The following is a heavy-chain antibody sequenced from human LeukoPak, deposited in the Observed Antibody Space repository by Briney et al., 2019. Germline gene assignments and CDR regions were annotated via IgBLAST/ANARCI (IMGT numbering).Heavy chain of an antibody. CDR3: ARPMYSSSAFDI. J-gene: IGHJ3*02. Sequence: PSETLSLTCTVSGGSISSYYWSWIRQPPGKGLEWIGYIYYSGSTNYNPSLKSRITISVDTSKNQFSLKLSSVTAADTAVYYCARPMYSSSAFDIWGQGTMVTVSS. D-gene: IGHD6-19*01. CDR1: GGSISSYY. CDR2: IYYSGST. V-gene: IGHV4-59*08.